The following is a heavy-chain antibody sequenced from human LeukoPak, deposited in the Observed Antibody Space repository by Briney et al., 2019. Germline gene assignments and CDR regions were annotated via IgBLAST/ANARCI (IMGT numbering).Heavy chain of an antibody. CDR2: IFYSGST. V-gene: IGHV4-39*07. J-gene: IGHJ3*02. D-gene: IGHD6-19*01. Sequence: SETLSLTCTVSGGSISTSNYYWGWIRQPPGKGLEWIGNIFYSGSTYYSPSLKSRVTISLDTSRNQFSLKLNSVTAADTAVYYCARDPPGIAVAGYGRGAFDIWGQGTMVTVSS. CDR1: GGSISTSNYY. CDR3: ARDPPGIAVAGYGRGAFDI.